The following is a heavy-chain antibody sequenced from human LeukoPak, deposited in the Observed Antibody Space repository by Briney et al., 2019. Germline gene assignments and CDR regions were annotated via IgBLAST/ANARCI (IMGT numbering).Heavy chain of an antibody. D-gene: IGHD6-19*01. CDR2: IWYDGSNK. J-gene: IGHJ6*02. CDR3: AREAGIAVAGDYYYYGMDV. Sequence: GRSLRLSCAASGFTFSSYGMHWVRQAPGKGLEWVAVIWYDGSNKYYADSVKGRFTISRDNSKNTLYLQMNSLRAEDTAVYYCAREAGIAVAGDYYYYGMDVWGQGTTVTVSS. V-gene: IGHV3-33*01. CDR1: GFTFSSYG.